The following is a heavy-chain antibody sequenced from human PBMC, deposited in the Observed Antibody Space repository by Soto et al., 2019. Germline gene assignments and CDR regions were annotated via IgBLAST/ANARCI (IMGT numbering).Heavy chain of an antibody. CDR1: GFTFGDYA. CDR3: TKAPDYYDSSGYYYFSPDAFDI. J-gene: IGHJ3*02. CDR2: IRSKAYGGTT. Sequence: GGSLRLSCTASGFTFGDYAMSWFRQAPGKGLELVGFIRSKAYGGTTEYAASVKGRFTISRDDSKSIAYLQMNSLKTEDTAVYYCTKAPDYYDSSGYYYFSPDAFDIWGQGTMVTVS. V-gene: IGHV3-49*03. D-gene: IGHD3-22*01.